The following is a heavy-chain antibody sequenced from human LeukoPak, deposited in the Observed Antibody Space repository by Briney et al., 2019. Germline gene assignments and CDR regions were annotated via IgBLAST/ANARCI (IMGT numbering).Heavy chain of an antibody. Sequence: ASVKVSCKASGYTFTSYYMHWVRQAPGQGLEWMGWINPNSGGTNYAQKFQGRVTMTRDTSISTAYMELSRLRSDDTAVYYCACRGYYYYYYYMDVWGKGTTVTVSS. CDR3: ACRGYYYYYYYMDV. V-gene: IGHV1-2*02. J-gene: IGHJ6*03. D-gene: IGHD2-15*01. CDR1: GYTFTSYY. CDR2: INPNSGGT.